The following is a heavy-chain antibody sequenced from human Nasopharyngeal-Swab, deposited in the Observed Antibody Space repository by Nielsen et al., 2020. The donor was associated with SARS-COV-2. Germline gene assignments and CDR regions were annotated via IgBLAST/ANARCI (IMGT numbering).Heavy chain of an antibody. Sequence: GGSLRLSCAASGFTFSSYGMHWVRQAPGKGLEWVAVISYDGSNKYYADSGKGRFTISRDNSKNTLYLQMNSLRAEDTAVYYCAKEGGVGQQLVRYFDYWGQGTLVTVSS. J-gene: IGHJ4*02. CDR3: AKEGGVGQQLVRYFDY. D-gene: IGHD6-13*01. CDR1: GFTFSSYG. V-gene: IGHV3-30*18. CDR2: ISYDGSNK.